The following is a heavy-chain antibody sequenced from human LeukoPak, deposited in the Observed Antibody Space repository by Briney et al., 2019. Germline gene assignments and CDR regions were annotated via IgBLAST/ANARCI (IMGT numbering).Heavy chain of an antibody. D-gene: IGHD5-18*01. CDR2: MNPNSGNT. CDR1: GYTFSSYD. V-gene: IGHV1-8*01. J-gene: IGHJ6*02. CDR3: ARSTAMVQSVYYYYGMDV. Sequence: ASVKVSCKASGYTFSSYDINWVRQATGQGLEWMGWMNPNSGNTGYAQKFQGRVTMTRNTSISTAYMELSSLRSEDTAVYYCARSTAMVQSVYYYYGMDVWGQGTTVTVSS.